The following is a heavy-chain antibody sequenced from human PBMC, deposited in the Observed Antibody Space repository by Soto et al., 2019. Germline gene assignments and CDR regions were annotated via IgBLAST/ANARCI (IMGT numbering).Heavy chain of an antibody. CDR3: ARQDVYDCWSGRYNWFDP. J-gene: IGHJ5*02. V-gene: IGHV5-51*01. Sequence: GESLKICCKGSGYGFTSYWIGWVRQMPGKGLEWVGIIYPGDSDTRYSPSFQGQVTISADKSISTAYLQWSSLKASDTAMYYCARQDVYDCWSGRYNWFDPWGQGTLVTVSS. D-gene: IGHD3-3*01. CDR1: GYGFTSYW. CDR2: IYPGDSDT.